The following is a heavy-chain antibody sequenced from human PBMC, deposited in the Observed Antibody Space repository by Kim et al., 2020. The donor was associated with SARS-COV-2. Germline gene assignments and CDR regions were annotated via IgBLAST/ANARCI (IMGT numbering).Heavy chain of an antibody. CDR1: GGSISSGGYY. CDR3: ARDLRATGDFDY. V-gene: IGHV4-31*03. CDR2: IYYSGST. D-gene: IGHD1-26*01. J-gene: IGHJ4*02. Sequence: SETLSLTCTVSGGSISSGGYYWSWIRQHPGKGLEWIGYIYYSGSTYYNPSLKSRVTISVDTSKNQFSLKLSSVTAADTAVYYCARDLRATGDFDYWGQGTLVTVSS.